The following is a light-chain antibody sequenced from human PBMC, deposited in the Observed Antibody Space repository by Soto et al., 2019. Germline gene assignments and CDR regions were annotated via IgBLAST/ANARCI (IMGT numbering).Light chain of an antibody. CDR3: QQRSNWPPT. CDR1: QSVSSY. J-gene: IGKJ3*01. CDR2: DAS. V-gene: IGKV3-11*01. Sequence: EIVLTQSPATLSLSPGERATLSCRASQSVSSYLAWYQQKPGQAPRLLIYDASNRATGIPARFSGSGSGTDFTLTIISLEPEDFAVYYCQQRSNWPPTFGPGTKVHIK.